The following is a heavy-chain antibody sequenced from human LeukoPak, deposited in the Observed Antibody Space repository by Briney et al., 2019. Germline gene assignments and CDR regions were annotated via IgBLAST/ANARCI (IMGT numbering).Heavy chain of an antibody. D-gene: IGHD3-3*01. V-gene: IGHV3-7*04. CDR1: GFTFSSFW. J-gene: IGHJ4*02. CDR3: ARAFAGSRGY. CDR2: VREDGTEK. Sequence: AGGSLRLSCTASGFTFSSFWMYWVRQAPGKGLEWVANVREDGTEKYYVDYVKGRFTISRDNSKNSLYLQMNSLRVEDTAVYYCARAFAGSRGYWGQGTLVTVSS.